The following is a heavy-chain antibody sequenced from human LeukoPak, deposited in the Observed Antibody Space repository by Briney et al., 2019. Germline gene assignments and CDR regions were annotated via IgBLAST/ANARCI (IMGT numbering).Heavy chain of an antibody. D-gene: IGHD5-24*01. CDR2: IYYSGST. CDR1: GGSISSYY. CDR3: ARLRSMAHFDY. V-gene: IGHV4-59*08. J-gene: IGHJ4*02. Sequence: SETLSLTCTVSGGSISSYYWSWIRQPPGKGLEWIGYIYYSGSTNYNPSLKSRVTISVDTSKNQFYLKLSSVTAADTAVYYCARLRSMAHFDYWGQGTLVTVSS.